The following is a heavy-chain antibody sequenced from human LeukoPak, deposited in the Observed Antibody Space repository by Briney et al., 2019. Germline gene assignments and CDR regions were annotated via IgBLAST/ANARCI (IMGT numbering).Heavy chain of an antibody. J-gene: IGHJ4*02. CDR1: GFTFSSYS. Sequence: QAGGSLRLSCAASGFTFSSYSMNWVRQAPGMGLEWVSYISSSGSTIYYADSVKGRFTISRDNAKNSLYLQMNSLKAEGTAVYYCARDPQDAYYYHSSGYYPDYWGQGTLVTVSS. D-gene: IGHD3-22*01. CDR2: ISSSGSTI. CDR3: ARDPQDAYYYHSSGYYPDY. V-gene: IGHV3-48*04.